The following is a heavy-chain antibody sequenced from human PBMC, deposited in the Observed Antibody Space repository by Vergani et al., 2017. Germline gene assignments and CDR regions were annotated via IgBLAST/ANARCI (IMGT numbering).Heavy chain of an antibody. J-gene: IGHJ6*02. CDR2: ISAYNGNT. D-gene: IGHD4-11*01. V-gene: IGHV1-18*01. Sequence: QVQLVQSGAEVKKPGALVKVSCKASGYTFTSYGISWVRQAPGQGLEWMGWISAYNGNTNYAQKLQGRVTMTTDASTSTAYMERRSLRSDYTAGYYCARLDYSMDSYYYYDGMDVWGQGTTVTVSS. CDR1: GYTFTSYG. CDR3: ARLDYSMDSYYYYDGMDV.